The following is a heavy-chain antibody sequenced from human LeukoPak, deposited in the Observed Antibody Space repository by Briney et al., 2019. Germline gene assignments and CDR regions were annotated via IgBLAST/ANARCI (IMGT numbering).Heavy chain of an antibody. V-gene: IGHV3-21*01. CDR3: ARGRYNWNYAVDY. CDR1: GFTFSSYS. D-gene: IGHD1-7*01. Sequence: GGSLRLSCAASGFTFSSYSMNWVRQAPGKGLEWVSSISSSSSYIYYADSVKGRFTISRNNAKNLLYLQMNGLRAEDTAVYYCARGRYNWNYAVDYWGQGTLVTVSS. J-gene: IGHJ4*02. CDR2: ISSSSSYI.